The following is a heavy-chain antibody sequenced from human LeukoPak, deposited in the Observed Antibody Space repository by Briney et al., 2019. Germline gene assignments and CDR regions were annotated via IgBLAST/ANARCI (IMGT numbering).Heavy chain of an antibody. CDR3: ARDYSPPHYYDSSGYFDS. CDR2: ITTSSRYI. D-gene: IGHD3-22*01. J-gene: IGHJ4*02. CDR1: PFTFSSYS. V-gene: IGHV3-21*01. Sequence: PGGSLRLSCTASPFTFSSYSLNWVRQAPGKGPEWVSSITTSSRYIYYADSVKGRFTISRDNAKNSLYLQMNSLRVEDTAVYYCARDYSPPHYYDSSGYFDSWGQGTLVTVSS.